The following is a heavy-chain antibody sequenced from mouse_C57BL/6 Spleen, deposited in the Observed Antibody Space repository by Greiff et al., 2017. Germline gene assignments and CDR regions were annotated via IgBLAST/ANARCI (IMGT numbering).Heavy chain of an antibody. CDR1: GFTFSSYA. CDR3: TRDRNDSNYTPYWYFDV. D-gene: IGHD2-5*01. V-gene: IGHV5-9-1*02. CDR2: ISRGDDYI. J-gene: IGHJ1*03. Sequence: EVKLVESGEGLVKPGGSLKLSCAASGFTFSSYAMSWVRQTPEKRLEWVGCISRGDDYIYYADTVKGRFTISRDNARNTLYLQMSSLKSEDTALYYCTRDRNDSNYTPYWYFDVWGTGTTVTVSS.